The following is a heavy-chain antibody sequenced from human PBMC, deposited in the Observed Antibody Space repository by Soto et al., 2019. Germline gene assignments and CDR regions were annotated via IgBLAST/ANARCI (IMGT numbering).Heavy chain of an antibody. J-gene: IGHJ5*02. V-gene: IGHV4-30-2*01. CDR1: GGSISSGGYS. CDR2: IYHSGST. CDR3: ARGPDR. Sequence: SETLSLTCAVSGGSISSGGYSWSLIRQPPGKGLEWIGYIYHSGSTYYNPSLKSRVTISVDRSKNQFSLKLSSVTAADTAVYYCARGPDRWGQGTLVTVS.